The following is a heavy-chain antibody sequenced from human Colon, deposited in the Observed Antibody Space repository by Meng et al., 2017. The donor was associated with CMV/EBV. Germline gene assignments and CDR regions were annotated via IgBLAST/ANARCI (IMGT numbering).Heavy chain of an antibody. CDR3: IRENWYYDY. V-gene: IGHV1-2*02. CDR2: MLPKTGAL. CDR1: GYTFTPYY. J-gene: IGHJ4*02. Sequence: QGQLVQSGAVVTKPGASVKVSCTASGYTFTPYYIHWVRQAPGQGLEWVGCMLPKTGALDYAQKFRGRITLTTDTSITTAYMELSGPTSDDTAVYYCIRENWYYDYWGLGTLVTVSS. D-gene: IGHD1-1*01.